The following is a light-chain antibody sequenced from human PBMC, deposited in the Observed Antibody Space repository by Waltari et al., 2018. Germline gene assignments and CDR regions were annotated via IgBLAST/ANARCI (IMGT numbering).Light chain of an antibody. CDR3: QQYETYWT. J-gene: IGKJ1*01. V-gene: IGKV1-5*03. Sequence: DIQLTQSPSALSASVGDRVTITCRASQTIYTWLAWYQQKPGTAPKLLIYKASTLQTGVPARLSGSGSGTEFTLTISSLQPDDFATYYCQQYETYWTFAQGTRVEI. CDR1: QTIYTW. CDR2: KAS.